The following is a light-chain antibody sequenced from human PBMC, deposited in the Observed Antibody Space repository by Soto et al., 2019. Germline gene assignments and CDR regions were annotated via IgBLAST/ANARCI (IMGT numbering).Light chain of an antibody. CDR2: EVT. CDR3: SSYTGRNNFSVV. V-gene: IGLV2-8*01. J-gene: IGLJ2*01. CDR1: TSDVGGYNL. Sequence: QSVLTQPPSASGSLGQSVTISCTGTTSDVGGYNLVSWYQQHPGKAPKLLIYEVTKRSSGVPARFSASKSGNTASLTVAGLQDEDEADYGCSSYTGRNNFSVVFGVGTKLPVL.